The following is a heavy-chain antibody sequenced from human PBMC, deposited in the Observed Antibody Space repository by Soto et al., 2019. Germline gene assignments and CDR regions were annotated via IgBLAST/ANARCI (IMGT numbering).Heavy chain of an antibody. CDR1: GAPITGGDYS. J-gene: IGHJ5*02. CDR2: IFHGGST. CDR3: ARGRVVVPAAVMFNCLDP. D-gene: IGHD2-2*01. V-gene: IGHV4-30-2*01. Sequence: SETLSLPCAISGAPITGGDYSWNWIRQPPGKGLEWIGYIFHGGSTYYNPSLRSRVTISVDRSRTQFSLKMSSVTAADTAVYYCARGRVVVPAAVMFNCLDPWGQGALVTVSS.